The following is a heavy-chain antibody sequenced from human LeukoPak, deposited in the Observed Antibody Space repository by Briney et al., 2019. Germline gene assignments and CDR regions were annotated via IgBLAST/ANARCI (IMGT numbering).Heavy chain of an antibody. V-gene: IGHV4-30-2*01. J-gene: IGHJ4*02. CDR3: ASSNRALYYFDY. CDR1: GGSINSGGYS. Sequence: PSETLSLTCAVSGGSINSGGYSWSWIRQPPGKGLEWIGYIYHSGSTYYNPSLKSRVTISVDRSKNQFSLKLSSVTAADTAVYYCASSNRALYYFDYWGQGTLVTVSS. CDR2: IYHSGST. D-gene: IGHD1-14*01.